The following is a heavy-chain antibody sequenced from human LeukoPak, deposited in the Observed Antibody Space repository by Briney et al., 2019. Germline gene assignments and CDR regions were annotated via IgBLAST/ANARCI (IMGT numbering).Heavy chain of an antibody. V-gene: IGHV4-39*01. CDR1: GGSIDRSSYY. J-gene: IGHJ5*02. CDR2: IYYSGNT. Sequence: SETLSLTCTVSGGSIDRSSYYWGWIRQPPGKGLEWIGSIYYSGNTYYNSSLKSRITVSVNTTKNQVALKLSSVTAADTAVYYCARVRGPDGWFAPWGQGTLVSVSS. CDR3: ARVRGPDGWFAP.